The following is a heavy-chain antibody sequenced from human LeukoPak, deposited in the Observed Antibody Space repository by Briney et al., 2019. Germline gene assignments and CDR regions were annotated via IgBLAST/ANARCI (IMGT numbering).Heavy chain of an antibody. CDR1: GFTFDDYA. V-gene: IGHV3-9*01. J-gene: IGHJ5*02. Sequence: PGGSLRLSCAASGFTFDDYAMHWVRQAPGKGLEWVSGISWNSGSIGYADSVKGRFTISRDNAKNSLYLQMNSLRAEDTAVYYCARDSLVGLVRGENNWFDPWGQGTLVTVSS. CDR3: ARDSLVGLVRGENNWFDP. D-gene: IGHD3-22*01. CDR2: ISWNSGSI.